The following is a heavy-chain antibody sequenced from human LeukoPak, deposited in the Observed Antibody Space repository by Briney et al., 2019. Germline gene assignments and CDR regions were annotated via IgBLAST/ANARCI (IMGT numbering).Heavy chain of an antibody. Sequence: PSETLSLTCSVSGGSISNYYWSWIRQPAGKGLEWIGRIYPRGSTTYSSSLKSRVTMSADTSKNHFSLNLTSLTAADTAVYYCARGRYCTATTCDAGGDAFDIWGQGTMVTVSS. D-gene: IGHD2-2*01. V-gene: IGHV4-4*07. CDR3: ARGRYCTATTCDAGGDAFDI. CDR2: IYPRGST. CDR1: GGSISNYY. J-gene: IGHJ3*02.